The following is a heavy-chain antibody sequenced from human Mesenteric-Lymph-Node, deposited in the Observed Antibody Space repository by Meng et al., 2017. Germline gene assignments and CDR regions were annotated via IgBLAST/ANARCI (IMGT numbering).Heavy chain of an antibody. CDR1: GFSLTTSGVG. CDR3: AHRSLVGAGKNAYFDY. Sequence: QITLKEPGPTLVKPTQTLTLTCTFSGFSLTTSGVGVGWIRQPPGKALEWLALIYWDDEKRYSPSLKSRLTITKDTSKNQVVLTMINMDPVDTGTYYCAHRSLVGAGKNAYFDYWGQGTLVTVSS. CDR2: IYWDDEK. J-gene: IGHJ4*02. V-gene: IGHV2-5*02. D-gene: IGHD6-13*01.